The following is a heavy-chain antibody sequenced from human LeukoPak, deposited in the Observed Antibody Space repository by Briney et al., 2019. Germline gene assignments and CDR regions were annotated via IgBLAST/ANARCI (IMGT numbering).Heavy chain of an antibody. Sequence: SQTLSLTCTVSGGSISSGSYYWSWIRQPAGKGLEWIGRIYTSGSTNYNPSLKSRVTISVDTSKNQFSLKLSSVTAADTAVYYCARRFSEGASDIWGQGTMVTVSS. CDR1: GGSISSGSYY. CDR3: ARRFSEGASDI. D-gene: IGHD3-3*01. J-gene: IGHJ3*02. CDR2: IYTSGST. V-gene: IGHV4-61*02.